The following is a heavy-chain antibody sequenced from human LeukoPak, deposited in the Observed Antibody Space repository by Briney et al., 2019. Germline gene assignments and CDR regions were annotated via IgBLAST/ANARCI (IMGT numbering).Heavy chain of an antibody. J-gene: IGHJ4*02. D-gene: IGHD1-1*01. CDR1: GYAFNTFG. CDR3: ARFRIAVTGIPDY. CDR2: MSAHNGNT. Sequence: GASVRVSCKASGYAFNTFGISWLRQAPGQGLEWMGWMSAHNGNTYYAQKFEDRNTMTTDTSTSTAYMELRSLRSDDTATYYCARFRIAVTGIPDYWGQGTLVTVS. V-gene: IGHV1-18*04.